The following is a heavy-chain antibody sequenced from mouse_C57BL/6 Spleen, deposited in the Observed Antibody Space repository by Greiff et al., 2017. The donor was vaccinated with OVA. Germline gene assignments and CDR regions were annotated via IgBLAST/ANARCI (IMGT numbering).Heavy chain of an antibody. D-gene: IGHD1-1*01. CDR2: IYPRDGST. CDR1: GYTFTSYD. J-gene: IGHJ2*01. Sequence: QVQLQQSGPELVKPGASVKLSCKASGYTFTSYDINWVKQRPGQGLEWIGWIYPRDGSTTYNEKFKGKATLTVDTSSSTAYMELHSLTSEDSAVYFCARERGFITTVYFDYWGQGTTLTVSS. CDR3: ARERGFITTVYFDY. V-gene: IGHV1-85*01.